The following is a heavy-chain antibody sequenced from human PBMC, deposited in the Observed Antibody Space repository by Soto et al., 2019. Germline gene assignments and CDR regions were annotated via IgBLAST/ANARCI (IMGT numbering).Heavy chain of an antibody. V-gene: IGHV4-30-4*08. CDR1: GASIRGSYYF. CDR3: ARVRDGYMGQFDY. CDR2: VYSTGST. Sequence: PSETLSLTCTVTGASIRGSYYFWSWIRQPPGEGLEWLGYVYSTGSTYYNPSLKSRISMSVDTSKNQFSLILSSVSAADTAVYYCARVRDGYMGQFDYWGQGTLVTVSS. D-gene: IGHD5-12*01. J-gene: IGHJ4*02.